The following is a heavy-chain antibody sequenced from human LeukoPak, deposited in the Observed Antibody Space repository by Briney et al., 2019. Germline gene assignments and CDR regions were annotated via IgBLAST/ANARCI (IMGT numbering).Heavy chain of an antibody. CDR1: GFTFSSYW. Sequence: GGSLRLSCAASGFTFSSYWMSWVRQAPGKGLEWVANIKQDGSEKYYVDSVKGRFTISRDNAKNSLYLQMNSLRAEDTAVYYCARLHYIYYDRDNWFDPWGQGTLVTVSS. CDR3: ARLHYIYYDRDNWFDP. V-gene: IGHV3-7*01. CDR2: IKQDGSEK. D-gene: IGHD3-22*01. J-gene: IGHJ5*02.